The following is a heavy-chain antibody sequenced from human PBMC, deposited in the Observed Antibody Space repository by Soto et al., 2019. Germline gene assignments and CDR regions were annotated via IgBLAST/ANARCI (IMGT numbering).Heavy chain of an antibody. CDR2: IYYSGST. J-gene: IGHJ4*02. Sequence: SETLSLTCTVSGGSISSGDYYWSWIRQPPGKGLEWIGYIYYSGSTYYNPSLKSRVTISVDTSKNQFSLKLSSVTVADTAVYYCARVGAGVVVAAKLCYFDYWGQGTLVTVSS. D-gene: IGHD2-15*01. V-gene: IGHV4-30-4*01. CDR3: ARVGAGVVVAAKLCYFDY. CDR1: GGSISSGDYY.